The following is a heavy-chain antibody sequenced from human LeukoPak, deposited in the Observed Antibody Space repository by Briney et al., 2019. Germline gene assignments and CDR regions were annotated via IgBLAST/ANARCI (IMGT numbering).Heavy chain of an antibody. V-gene: IGHV1-69*06. CDR1: GGTFSSYA. Sequence: ASVKVSCKASGGTFSSYAISWVRQAPGEGLEWRGGIIPMFGTANYAQKFQGRVTITADKSTSTAYMELSSLRSEDTAVYFFARDATYDILTGYSYGMDVWGKGTTVTVSS. J-gene: IGHJ6*04. D-gene: IGHD3-9*01. CDR2: IIPMFGTA. CDR3: ARDATYDILTGYSYGMDV.